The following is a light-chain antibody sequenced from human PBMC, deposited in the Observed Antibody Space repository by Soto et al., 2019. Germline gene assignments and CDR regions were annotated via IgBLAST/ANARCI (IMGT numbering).Light chain of an antibody. V-gene: IGKV1-13*02. Sequence: AIQLTQSPSSLSASVGDRVTITCRASQDIRGALAWYQQKPGKAPKFLIFDVSTLQSGVPSRFSGSGSGTEFTLTINSLQPDDFATYYCQQYNSYSTFGPGTKVEVK. CDR2: DVS. CDR3: QQYNSYST. CDR1: QDIRGA. J-gene: IGKJ1*01.